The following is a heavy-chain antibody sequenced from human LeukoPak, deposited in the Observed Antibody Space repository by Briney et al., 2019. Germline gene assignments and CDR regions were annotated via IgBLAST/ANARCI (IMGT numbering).Heavy chain of an antibody. CDR3: ARAPAAGTGPYYYYYYGMDV. J-gene: IGHJ6*02. D-gene: IGHD6-25*01. CDR2: ISISSSYI. Sequence: GSLRLSCAASGFTFSSYSMNWVRQAPGKGLEWVSSISISSSYIYYADSVKGRFTISRDNAKNSLYLRMNSLRDEDTAVYYCARAPAAGTGPYYYYYYGMDVWGQGTTVTVSS. V-gene: IGHV3-21*01. CDR1: GFTFSSYS.